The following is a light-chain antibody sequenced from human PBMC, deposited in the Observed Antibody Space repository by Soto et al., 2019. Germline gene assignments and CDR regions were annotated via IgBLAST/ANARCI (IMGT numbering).Light chain of an antibody. CDR2: GAS. CDR1: QSVSSSY. J-gene: IGKJ5*01. V-gene: IGKV3-20*01. CDR3: QQYGSLIT. Sequence: EIVLTQSPGTLSLSPGERATLSCRASQSVSSSYLAWYQQKPGQAPRLLIYGASSRATGIPDRFSGSGSGTGFTLTISRLEPEDFAVYYCQQYGSLITFGQGTRLEIK.